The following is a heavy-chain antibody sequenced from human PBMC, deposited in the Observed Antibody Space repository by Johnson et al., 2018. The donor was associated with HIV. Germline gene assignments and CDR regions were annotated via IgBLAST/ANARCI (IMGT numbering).Heavy chain of an antibody. J-gene: IGHJ3*02. CDR1: GFTFSNAW. D-gene: IGHD4-17*01. V-gene: IGHV3-15*05. CDR3: AKVRESGWEYYGDAVDI. Sequence: VQLVESGGGLVKPGGSLRLSCAASGFTFSNAWMSWVRQAPGKGLEWVGRIKSKTDGGTTDYAAPVKGRFTISRDNAKNSLYLQINSLRTEDTALYYCAKVRESGWEYYGDAVDIWGQVTMVTVSS. CDR2: IKSKTDGGTT.